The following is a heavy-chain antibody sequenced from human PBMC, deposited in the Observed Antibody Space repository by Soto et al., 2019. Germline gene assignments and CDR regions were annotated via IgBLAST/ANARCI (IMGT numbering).Heavy chain of an antibody. V-gene: IGHV3-23*01. Sequence: GGSLRLSCAASGFTFSSYVMSWVRQAPGKGLEWVASVSSGDGSAYYADSVKGRFTISRDNSKNTLYLQINSLRAEDTAVYYCAKRGPLTTRAPLDSWGQGTLVTVSS. CDR2: VSSGDGSA. CDR1: GFTFSSYV. CDR3: AKRGPLTTRAPLDS. J-gene: IGHJ4*02. D-gene: IGHD1-1*01.